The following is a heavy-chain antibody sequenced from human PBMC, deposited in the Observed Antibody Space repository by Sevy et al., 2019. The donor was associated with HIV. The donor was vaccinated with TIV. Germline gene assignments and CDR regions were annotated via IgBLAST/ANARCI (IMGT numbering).Heavy chain of an antibody. CDR2: IYFTGNT. Sequence: SETLSLTCSVSGGSISSYFWTWVRQSPGKGLEWIGNIYFTGNTDYSPSLKSRVTLSLETSKSQFSLTLKSVTAADTAIYFCARESTTRPRVLDYWGQGTLVTVSS. CDR1: GGSISSYF. D-gene: IGHD1-1*01. J-gene: IGHJ4*02. CDR3: ARESTTRPRVLDY. V-gene: IGHV4-59*01.